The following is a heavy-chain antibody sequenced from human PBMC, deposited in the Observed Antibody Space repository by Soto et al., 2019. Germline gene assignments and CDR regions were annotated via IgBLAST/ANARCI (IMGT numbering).Heavy chain of an antibody. Sequence: EVQLVESGGGLVKPGESLRLSCAASGFSFSSYTMNWVRQAAGKGLQWVSSITNRGTHTYSADSVKGRFTISRDNDKNSLYLQMNNLRAEDTAIYFCARAHEVAWFDSWGLGTLVTVTS. CDR1: GFSFSSYT. J-gene: IGHJ5*01. V-gene: IGHV3-21*06. CDR2: ITNRGTHT. D-gene: IGHD2-15*01. CDR3: ARAHEVAWFDS.